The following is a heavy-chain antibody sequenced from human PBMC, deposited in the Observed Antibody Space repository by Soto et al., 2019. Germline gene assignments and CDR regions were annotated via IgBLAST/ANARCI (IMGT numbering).Heavy chain of an antibody. CDR1: GGSISSSSYY. Sequence: PSETLSLTCTVSGGSISSSSYYWGWIRQPPGKGLEWIGSIYYSGSTYYNPSLKSRVTISVDTSKNQFSLKLSSVTAADTAVYYCARLKRGYSFWGYYYYGMDVWGQGTTVTVSS. J-gene: IGHJ6*02. CDR2: IYYSGST. D-gene: IGHD5-18*01. CDR3: ARLKRGYSFWGYYYYGMDV. V-gene: IGHV4-39*01.